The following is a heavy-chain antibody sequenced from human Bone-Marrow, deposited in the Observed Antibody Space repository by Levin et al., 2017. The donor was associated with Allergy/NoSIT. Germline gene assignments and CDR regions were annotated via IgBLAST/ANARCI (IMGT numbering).Heavy chain of an antibody. CDR1: GYKFSDHG. J-gene: IGHJ6*02. Sequence: ASVKVSCRTSGYKFSDHGLSWVRQAPGQGLEWMGWISGYSGDTKYAQKLQDRVSLTMDRSTRTYYMEVRRLQSDDAAIYYCTREPRWEQSPDFGMDVWGQGTTVTVSS. V-gene: IGHV1-18*01. D-gene: IGHD5-24*01. CDR3: TREPRWEQSPDFGMDV. CDR2: ISGYSGDT.